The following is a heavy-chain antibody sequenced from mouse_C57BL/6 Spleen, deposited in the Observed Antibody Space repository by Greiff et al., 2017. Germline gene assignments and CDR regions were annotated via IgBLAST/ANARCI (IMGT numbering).Heavy chain of an antibody. CDR2: IYPGDGDT. CDR3: ARSAYYKYFDY. V-gene: IGHV1-82*01. CDR1: GYAFSSSW. J-gene: IGHJ2*01. D-gene: IGHD2-12*01. Sequence: VQRVQSGPELVKPGASVKISCKASGYAFSSSWMNWVKQRPGKGLEWIGRIYPGDGDTNYNGKFKGKATLTGDKSSSTAYMQLSSLASEDSAVYFCARSAYYKYFDYWGQGTTLTVSS.